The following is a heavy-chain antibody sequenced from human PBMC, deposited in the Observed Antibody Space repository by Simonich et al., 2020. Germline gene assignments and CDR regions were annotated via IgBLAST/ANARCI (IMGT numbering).Heavy chain of an antibody. CDR3: ARANERDY. V-gene: IGHV3-21*01. J-gene: IGHJ4*02. Sequence: EVPLVEFGGGLVKPGGSLSLSCAASVFTLSSYSMYWVRKAPGKGLEGVSSISSSSSYIYDADSVKGRFTISRDNAKNALYLQMNSLRAEDTAVYYCARANERDYWGQGTLVTVSS. D-gene: IGHD1-1*01. CDR1: VFTLSSYS. CDR2: ISSSSSYI.